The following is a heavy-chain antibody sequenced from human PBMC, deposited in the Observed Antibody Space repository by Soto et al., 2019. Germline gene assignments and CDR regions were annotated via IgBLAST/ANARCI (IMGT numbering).Heavy chain of an antibody. CDR1: GFTFDDYA. D-gene: IGHD3-10*01. J-gene: IGHJ3*02. CDR3: ERGLSYGLGSYVLFDAFDI. CDR2: ISWDSGSI. Sequence: EVQLVESGGGLVQPGKSLRLSCAASGFTFDDYAMHWVRQAPGKGLEWVSGISWDSGSIDYSDSVKGRFTITRDNTKNSLYLKMTSLGAEATALYYLERGLSYGLGSYVLFDAFDIWGQGTMVTVSS. V-gene: IGHV3-9*01.